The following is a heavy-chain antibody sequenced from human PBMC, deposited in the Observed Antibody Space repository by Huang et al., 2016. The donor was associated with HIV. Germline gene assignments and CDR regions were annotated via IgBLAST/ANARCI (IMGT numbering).Heavy chain of an antibody. CDR2: FTPIFGSA. V-gene: IGHV1-69*01. J-gene: IGHJ6*02. CDR1: GGTFSKYA. Sequence: QVQLVQSGAEVKKPGSSVKVSCKASGGTFSKYAISWVRQALGQGLEWMGGFTPIFGSADSAQKFQGRVTIIADESTSTSYMDLSSLRSEDTAVYYCATSGSMDYYYYGMDVWGQGTTVTVSS. D-gene: IGHD2-2*03. CDR3: ATSGSMDYYYYGMDV.